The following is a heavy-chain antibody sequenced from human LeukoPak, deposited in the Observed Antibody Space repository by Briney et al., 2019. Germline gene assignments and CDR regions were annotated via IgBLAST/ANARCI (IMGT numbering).Heavy chain of an antibody. D-gene: IGHD3-22*01. Sequence: GASVTVSCKASGGTFSSYAISWVRQAPGQGLEWMGGIIPIFGTANYAQKFQGRVTITADESTSTAYMELSSLRSEDTAVYYCASPYDSSGYHGRTAHWYFDLWGRGTLVTVSS. CDR3: ASPYDSSGYHGRTAHWYFDL. CDR2: IIPIFGTA. CDR1: GGTFSSYA. J-gene: IGHJ2*01. V-gene: IGHV1-69*13.